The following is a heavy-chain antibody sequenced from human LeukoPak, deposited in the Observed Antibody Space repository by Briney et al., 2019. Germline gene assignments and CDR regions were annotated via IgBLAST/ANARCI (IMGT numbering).Heavy chain of an antibody. CDR3: APSYEDCGGDCYSGTNLPR. Sequence: SVNVSCKASGGTFSSYAISWVRQAPGQGLEWMGGIIPIFGTANYAQKFQGRVTITADESTSTAYMELSSLRSEDTAVYYCAPSYEDCGGDCYSGTNLPRWGQGTLVTVSS. J-gene: IGHJ4*02. CDR1: GGTFSSYA. D-gene: IGHD2-21*02. V-gene: IGHV1-69*13. CDR2: IIPIFGTA.